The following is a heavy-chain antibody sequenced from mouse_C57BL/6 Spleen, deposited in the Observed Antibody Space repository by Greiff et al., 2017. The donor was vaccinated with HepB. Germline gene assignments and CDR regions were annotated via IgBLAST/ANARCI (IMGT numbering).Heavy chain of an antibody. Sequence: EVKLMESGGGLVKPGGSLKLSCAASGFTFSDYGMHWVRQAPEKGLEWVAYISSGSSTIYYADTVKGRFTISRDNAKNTLFLQMTSLRSEDTAMYYCATYYSNAAWFAYWGQGTLVTVSA. CDR1: GFTFSDYG. V-gene: IGHV5-17*01. J-gene: IGHJ3*01. D-gene: IGHD2-5*01. CDR3: ATYYSNAAWFAY. CDR2: ISSGSSTI.